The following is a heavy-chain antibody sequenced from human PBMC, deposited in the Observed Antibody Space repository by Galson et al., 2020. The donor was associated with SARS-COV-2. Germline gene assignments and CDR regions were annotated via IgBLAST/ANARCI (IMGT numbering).Heavy chain of an antibody. Sequence: LSLTCAASGFTFTNYAIHWVRQAPGKGLEWVAVISHDGRIEVYADSVKGRFTISRDNSENMLFLQMDSLRADDTAVYYWARDVSGGASDIWGQGTMVTVSS. CDR3: ARDVSGGASDI. V-gene: IGHV3-30*04. J-gene: IGHJ3*02. D-gene: IGHD1-26*01. CDR2: ISHDGRIE. CDR1: GFTFTNYA.